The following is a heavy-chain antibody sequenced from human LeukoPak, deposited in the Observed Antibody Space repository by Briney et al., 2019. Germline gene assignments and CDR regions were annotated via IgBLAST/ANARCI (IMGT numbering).Heavy chain of an antibody. CDR3: VRGLSGVSSWYFDL. J-gene: IGHJ2*01. CDR1: GFTFSTYW. CDR2: INQDGSEK. Sequence: GGSLRLSCGASGFTFSTYWMSWVRQAPGKGLEWVANINQDGSEKYYVDSMKGRFTISRDNAKNSLYLQVNSLRAEDTAVYYCVRGLSGVSSWYFDLWGRGTLVSVSS. D-gene: IGHD7-27*01. V-gene: IGHV3-7*01.